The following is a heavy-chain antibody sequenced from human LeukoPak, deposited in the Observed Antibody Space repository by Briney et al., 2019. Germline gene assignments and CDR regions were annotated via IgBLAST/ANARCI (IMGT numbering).Heavy chain of an antibody. Sequence: ASMKVSCKASGYTFTSYDINWVRQATGQGLEWMGWMNPNSGNTGYAQKFQGRVTITRNTSISTAYMELSSLRSEDTAVYYCARRRPVLLRFLGKDAFDIWGQGTMVTVSS. CDR1: GYTFTSYD. V-gene: IGHV1-8*03. D-gene: IGHD3-3*01. CDR2: MNPNSGNT. J-gene: IGHJ3*02. CDR3: ARRRPVLLRFLGKDAFDI.